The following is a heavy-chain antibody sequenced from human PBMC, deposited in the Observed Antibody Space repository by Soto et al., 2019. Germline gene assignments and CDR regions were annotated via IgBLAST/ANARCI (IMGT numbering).Heavy chain of an antibody. CDR3: AKAKRGILPTTTGGLDY. Sequence: EVQLLESGGNLVQPGGSLRLCCAGSGFPFSTYAVSWVRQTPGKGLEWVSAISPTGGSTYYAASVRGRFTISRDNSKNTVFLQMSGLRAEDTAIYYCAKAKRGILPTTTGGLDYWGQGTVLSVSS. V-gene: IGHV3-23*01. CDR2: ISPTGGST. CDR1: GFPFSTYA. J-gene: IGHJ4*02. D-gene: IGHD4-4*01.